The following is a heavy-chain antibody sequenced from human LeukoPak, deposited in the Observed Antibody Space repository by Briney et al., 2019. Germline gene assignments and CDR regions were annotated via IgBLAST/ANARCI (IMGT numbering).Heavy chain of an antibody. J-gene: IGHJ6*02. CDR2: INPSGGST. CDR1: GYTFTSYY. Sequence: ASVKVSCKAAGYTFTSYYMHCVRQAPGQGLEWMGIINPSGGSTSYAQKFQGRVTMTRDTSTSTVYMELSSLRSEDTAVYYCAEAYGAHYYYGMDVWGQGTTVTVSS. D-gene: IGHD4-17*01. CDR3: AEAYGAHYYYGMDV. V-gene: IGHV1-46*01.